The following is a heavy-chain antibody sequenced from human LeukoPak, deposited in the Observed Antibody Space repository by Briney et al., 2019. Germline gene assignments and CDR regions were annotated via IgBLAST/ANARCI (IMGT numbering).Heavy chain of an antibody. J-gene: IGHJ6*03. Sequence: SETLSLTCTVSGGSISNYYWSWIRQPPGKGLEWIGYIYYSGSTKYNPSLKSRVTISVDTSKNHFSLKLTSVTAADTAVYYCARARVLGSNYYYYMDVWGKGTTVTVSS. CDR2: IYYSGST. CDR3: ARARVLGSNYYYYMDV. CDR1: GGSISNYY. D-gene: IGHD6-13*01. V-gene: IGHV4-59*01.